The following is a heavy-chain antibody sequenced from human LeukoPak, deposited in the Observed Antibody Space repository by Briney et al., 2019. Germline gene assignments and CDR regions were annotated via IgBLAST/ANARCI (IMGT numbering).Heavy chain of an antibody. V-gene: IGHV3-30*18. J-gene: IGHJ3*02. CDR2: ISYDGSNK. D-gene: IGHD5-24*01. CDR1: GFTFSSYG. Sequence: GGSLRLSCAASGFTFSSYGMHWVRQAPGKGPEWVAVISYDGSNKYYADSVKGRFTISRDNSKNTLYLQMNSLRAEDTAVYYCAKVGRDGYSLDAFDIWGQGTMVTVSS. CDR3: AKVGRDGYSLDAFDI.